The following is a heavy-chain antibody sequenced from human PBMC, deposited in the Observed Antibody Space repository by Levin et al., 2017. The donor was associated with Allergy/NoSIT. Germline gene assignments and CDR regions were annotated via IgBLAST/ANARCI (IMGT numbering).Heavy chain of an antibody. CDR2: MYYNGNT. J-gene: IGHJ4*02. D-gene: IGHD4-17*01. CDR3: ASATTTVTTNHY. CDR1: GGSVSSSSYY. V-gene: IGHV4-61*01. Sequence: PSQTLSLTCTVSGGSVSSSSYYWSWIRQSPGKGLEWIGYMYYNGNTNHNPSLKSRVTISIDTSKNQFSLKLSSVTAADTAVYFCASATTTVTTNHYWGQGTLVTVSS.